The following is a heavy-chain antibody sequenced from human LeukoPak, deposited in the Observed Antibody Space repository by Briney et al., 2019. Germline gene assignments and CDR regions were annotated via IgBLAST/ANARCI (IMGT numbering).Heavy chain of an antibody. CDR2: ISASGSAT. CDR3: AKVGVCSGGSRYTFDY. V-gene: IGHV3-23*01. D-gene: IGHD2-15*01. J-gene: IGHJ4*02. CDR1: GFIFSNYG. Sequence: GGSLRLSCAASGFIFSNYGMNWVRQAPGKGLEWVAAISASGSATSYADSVRGRFTISRDNSKSTTYLQMNSLRAEDTAVYYCAKVGVCSGGSRYTFDYWGQGTLVTVSS.